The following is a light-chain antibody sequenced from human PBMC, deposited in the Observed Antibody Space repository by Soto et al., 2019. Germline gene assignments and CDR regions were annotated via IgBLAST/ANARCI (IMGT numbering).Light chain of an antibody. J-gene: IGKJ5*01. CDR2: FVS. Sequence: DIQMTQSPSSVSASVGDRVTITCRASQTVHDWLAWYQHKPGKAPKLLIYFVSKLQSGVPSRFSGSGSGTEFTLTINNLQPEDFATYYCQQVVNFPITFGQGTRLEIE. V-gene: IGKV1-12*01. CDR3: QQVVNFPIT. CDR1: QTVHDW.